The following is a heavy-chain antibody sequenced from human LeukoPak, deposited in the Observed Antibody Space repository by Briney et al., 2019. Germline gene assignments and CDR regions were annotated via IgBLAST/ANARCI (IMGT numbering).Heavy chain of an antibody. J-gene: IGHJ4*02. CDR3: ARVPSGGPFDQ. D-gene: IGHD2-15*01. CDR1: GGTFSSYA. V-gene: IGHV1-69*13. CDR2: IIPIFGTA. Sequence: SVKVSCKASGGTFSSYAISWVRQAPGQGLEWMGGIIPIFGTANYAQKFQGRVTITADESTSTAYMELRSLISDDTAVYYCARVPSGGPFDQWGQGTLVTVSS.